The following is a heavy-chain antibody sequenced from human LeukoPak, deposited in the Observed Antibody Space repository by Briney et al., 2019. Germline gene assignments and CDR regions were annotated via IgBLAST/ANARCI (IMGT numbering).Heavy chain of an antibody. J-gene: IGHJ4*02. Sequence: QPGGSLRLSCAASGFTFSSYAMSWGRQAGGKGLEWVSGIIGSGGSTYYADSVKGRFTISRDNSKNTLYLQMISLRTEDAAIYYCAKTGCTNIVCYLNSWGQGTLVTVSS. CDR2: IIGSGGST. CDR3: AKTGCTNIVCYLNS. V-gene: IGHV3-23*01. D-gene: IGHD2-8*01. CDR1: GFTFSSYA.